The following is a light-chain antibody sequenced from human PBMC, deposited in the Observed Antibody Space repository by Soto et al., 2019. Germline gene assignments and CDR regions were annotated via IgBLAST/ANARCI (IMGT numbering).Light chain of an antibody. CDR1: QTSSSW. Sequence: DIQMTQSPSTLSGSVGERVTITSRASQTSSSWLAWYQQKPGKAPKLLIYKASTLKSGVPSRFSGSGSGTEFTLTISSLQPDDFATYYCQHYTSYSEAFGQGTKVDIK. V-gene: IGKV1-5*03. CDR2: KAS. J-gene: IGKJ1*01. CDR3: QHYTSYSEA.